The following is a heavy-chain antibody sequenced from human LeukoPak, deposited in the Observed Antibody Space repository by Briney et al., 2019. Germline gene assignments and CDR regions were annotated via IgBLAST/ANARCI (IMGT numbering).Heavy chain of an antibody. Sequence: SETLSLTCAVYGGSFSGYYWSWIRQPPGKGLEWIGSIYYSGSTYYNPSLKSRVTISVDTSKNQFSLKLSSVTAADTAVYYCARWAFGSGSYADYWGQGTLVTVSS. CDR1: GGSFSGYY. CDR2: IYYSGST. J-gene: IGHJ4*02. D-gene: IGHD3-10*01. V-gene: IGHV4-34*01. CDR3: ARWAFGSGSYADY.